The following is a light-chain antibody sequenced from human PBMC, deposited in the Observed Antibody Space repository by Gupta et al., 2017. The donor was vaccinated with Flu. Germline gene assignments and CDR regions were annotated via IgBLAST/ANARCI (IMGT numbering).Light chain of an antibody. J-gene: IGLJ3*02. V-gene: IGLV3-21*02. Sequence: SYVLTQPPSVSVAPGQTARITWGGNNLGSKSVHWYQQKPGQAPVLVVYDDSDRPSAIPERFSASNSGKTATLTISRVEAGDEADYYCQVWDTSSDPHWVFGGGTKLTVL. CDR1: NLGSKS. CDR2: DDS. CDR3: QVWDTSSDPHWV.